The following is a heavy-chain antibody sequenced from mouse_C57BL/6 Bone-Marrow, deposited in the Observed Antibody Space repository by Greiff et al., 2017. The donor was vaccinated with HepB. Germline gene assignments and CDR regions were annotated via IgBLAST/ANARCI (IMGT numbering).Heavy chain of an antibody. D-gene: IGHD3-2*02. V-gene: IGHV1-72*01. CDR3: ARWTAQAYYYAMDY. J-gene: IGHJ4*01. CDR1: GYTFTSYW. Sequence: QVQLQQPGAELVKPGASVKLSCKASGYTFTSYWMHWVKQRPGRGLEWIGRIDPNSGGTKYNEKFKSKATLTVDKPSSTAYMQLSSLTSEDSAVYYRARWTAQAYYYAMDYWGQGTSVTVSS. CDR2: IDPNSGGT.